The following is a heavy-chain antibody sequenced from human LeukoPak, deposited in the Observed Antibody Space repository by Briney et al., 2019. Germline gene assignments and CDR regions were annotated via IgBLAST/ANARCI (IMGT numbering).Heavy chain of an antibody. CDR2: IRTDGSST. V-gene: IGHV3-74*01. CDR3: ARESGYHGSGFDP. Sequence: GGSLRLSCAASGFTFSDYWMHWVRQAPGKGLVWVSHIRTDGSSTSYADSVKGRFTISRDNAKNTLYLQMNSLRAEDTAVYYCARESGYHGSGFDPWGQGTLVTVSS. J-gene: IGHJ5*02. CDR1: GFTFSDYW. D-gene: IGHD3-10*01.